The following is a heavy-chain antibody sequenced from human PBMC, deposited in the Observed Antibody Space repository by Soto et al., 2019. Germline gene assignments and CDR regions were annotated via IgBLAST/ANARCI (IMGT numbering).Heavy chain of an antibody. J-gene: IGHJ4*02. D-gene: IGHD3-22*01. CDR2: INPSGGST. CDR1: GYTFTSYY. Sequence: ASVKVSCKASGYTFTSYYMHWVRQAPGQGLEWMGIINPSGGSTSYAQKFQGRVTMTRDTSTSTVYMELSSLRSEDTAVYYCARGTGTQTYYYDSSGYYHDYWGQGTLVTVSS. CDR3: ARGTGTQTYYYDSSGYYHDY. V-gene: IGHV1-46*03.